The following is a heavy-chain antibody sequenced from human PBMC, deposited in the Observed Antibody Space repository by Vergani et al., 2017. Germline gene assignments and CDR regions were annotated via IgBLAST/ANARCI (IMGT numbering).Heavy chain of an antibody. J-gene: IGHJ4*02. CDR2: IRYDGSNK. D-gene: IGHD6-19*01. CDR1: GFTFSSYG. V-gene: IGHV3-30*02. Sequence: QVQLVESGGGVVQPGGSLRLSCAASGFTFSSYGMHWVRQAPGKGLEWVAFIRYDGSNKYYADSVKGRFTISRDNVRNLVFLEMHDLRVADTAVYYCARELVAGTKEIDYWGQGTLVTVSS. CDR3: ARELVAGTKEIDY.